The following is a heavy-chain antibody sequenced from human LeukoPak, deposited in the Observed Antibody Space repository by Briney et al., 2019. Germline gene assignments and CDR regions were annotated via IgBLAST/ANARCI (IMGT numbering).Heavy chain of an antibody. CDR1: GYTFTSYY. D-gene: IGHD3-10*01. Sequence: GASVKVSCKASGYTFTSYYMHWVRQAPGQGLEWMGIINPSGGSTSYAQKFQGRVTMTRNTSISTAYMELSSLRSEDTAVYYCARVRMVRGSGKCYYYMDVWGKGTTVTVSS. CDR3: ARVRMVRGSGKCYYYMDV. CDR2: INPSGGST. V-gene: IGHV1-46*01. J-gene: IGHJ6*03.